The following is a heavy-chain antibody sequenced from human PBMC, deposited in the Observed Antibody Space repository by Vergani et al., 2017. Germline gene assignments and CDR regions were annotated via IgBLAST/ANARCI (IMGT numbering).Heavy chain of an antibody. J-gene: IGHJ4*02. CDR2: ISGSGGST. D-gene: IGHD1-26*01. Sequence: EVQLLESGGGLVQPGGSLRLSCAASGFTFSNYAMSWVRQALGKGLEWVANISGSGGSTYYAYSVKGRFTISRDNSKNKLNLQMNSLRAEDTAVYYCAKSGGSGSQNRGTDYWGQGILVTVSS. CDR1: GFTFSNYA. CDR3: AKSGGSGSQNRGTDY. V-gene: IGHV3-23*01.